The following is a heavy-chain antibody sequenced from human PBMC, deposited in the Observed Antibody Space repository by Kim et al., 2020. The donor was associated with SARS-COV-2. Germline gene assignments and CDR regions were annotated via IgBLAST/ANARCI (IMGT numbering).Heavy chain of an antibody. CDR1: GYSISSGYY. CDR3: ARVCSGPSCHTQWPSLGY. J-gene: IGHJ4*02. CDR2: FYHSGST. Sequence: SETLSLTCTVSGYSISSGYYWGWIRQPPGKGLEWIGSFYHSGSTYYNPSLKSRVTISVDTSKNQFSLKLSSVTAADTAVYYCARVCSGPSCHTQWPSLGYWGQGTLVTVSS. D-gene: IGHD2-2*02. V-gene: IGHV4-38-2*02.